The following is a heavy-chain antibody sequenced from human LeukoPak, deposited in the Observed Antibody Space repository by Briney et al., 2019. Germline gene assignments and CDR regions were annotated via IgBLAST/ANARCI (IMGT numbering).Heavy chain of an antibody. D-gene: IGHD1-26*01. CDR2: VKQDGSER. CDR1: GFTFSSYW. CDR3: ARDVPLMGASKTRYFDY. J-gene: IGHJ4*02. V-gene: IGHV3-7*01. Sequence: GGSLRLSCAASGFTFSSYWMSWVRQAPGKGLEWVANVKQDGSERYCGDSVKGRFTISRDNAKNSLYLQMSSLRAEDTAIYYCARDVPLMGASKTRYFDYWGQGTLVTVSS.